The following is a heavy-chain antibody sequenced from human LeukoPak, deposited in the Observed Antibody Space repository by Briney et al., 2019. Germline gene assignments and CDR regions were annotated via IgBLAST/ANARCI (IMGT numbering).Heavy chain of an antibody. Sequence: PSETLSLTCTVSGYSISSGYYWGWIRQPPGKGLEWIGSIYHSGSTYYNPSLKSRVTISVDTSKNQFSLKLSSVTAADTAVYYCARQVPVRGDSSGYAAVGYYYMDVWGKGTTVTISS. CDR1: GYSISSGYY. D-gene: IGHD3-22*01. CDR3: ARQVPVRGDSSGYAAVGYYYMDV. J-gene: IGHJ6*03. V-gene: IGHV4-38-2*02. CDR2: IYHSGST.